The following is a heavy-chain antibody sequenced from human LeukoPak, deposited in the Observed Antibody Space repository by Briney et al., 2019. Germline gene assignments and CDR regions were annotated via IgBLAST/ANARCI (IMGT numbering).Heavy chain of an antibody. CDR3: ARDRTIVATRGMDV. D-gene: IGHD5-12*01. V-gene: IGHV4-31*03. J-gene: IGHJ6*02. CDR1: GGSISSGGYY. CDR2: IYCSGST. Sequence: SETLSLTCTVSGGSISSGGYYWSWIRQHPEKGLEWIGYIYCSGSTYYNPSLKSRVTISVDTSKNQFSLKLSSVTAADTAVYYCARDRTIVATRGMDVWGQGTTVTVSS.